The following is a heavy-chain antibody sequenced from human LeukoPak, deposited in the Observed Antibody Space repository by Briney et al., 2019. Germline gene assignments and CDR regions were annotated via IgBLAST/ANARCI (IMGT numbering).Heavy chain of an antibody. CDR1: GFTFSDYY. V-gene: IGHV3-11*01. J-gene: IGHJ4*02. D-gene: IGHD3-3*01. CDR2: ISSGSTI. CDR3: ARRSRFLEWLLSYYFDY. Sequence: GGSLRLSCAASGFTFSDYYMSWIRQAPGKGLEWVSYISSGSTIYYADSVKGRFTISRDNAKNSLYLQMNSLRAEDTAVYYCARRSRFLEWLLSYYFDYWGQGTLVTVSS.